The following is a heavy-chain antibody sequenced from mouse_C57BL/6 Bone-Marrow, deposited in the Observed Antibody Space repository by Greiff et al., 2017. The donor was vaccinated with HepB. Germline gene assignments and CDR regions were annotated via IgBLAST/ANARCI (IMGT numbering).Heavy chain of an antibody. V-gene: IGHV1-81*01. CDR1: GYTFTSYG. Sequence: QVQLQQSGAELARPGASVKLSCKASGYTFTSYGISWVKQRTGQGLEWIGEIYPRSGNTYYNEKFKGKATLTADKSSSTAYMELRSLTSEDSAVYFCARFRYNGSSYGLFDYWGQGTTLTVSS. CDR3: ARFRYNGSSYGLFDY. CDR2: IYPRSGNT. D-gene: IGHD1-1*01. J-gene: IGHJ2*01.